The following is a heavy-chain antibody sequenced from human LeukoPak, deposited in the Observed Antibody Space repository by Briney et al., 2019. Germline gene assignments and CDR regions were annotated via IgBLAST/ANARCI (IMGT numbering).Heavy chain of an antibody. V-gene: IGHV4-61*08. J-gene: IGHJ6*02. CDR1: GGSISSGGYY. CDR3: ARQGKDYYYYYGMDV. Sequence: SETLSLTCTVSGGSISSGGYYWSWIRQHPGKGLEWIGYIYYSGSTNYNPSLKSRVTISVDTSKNQFSLKLSSVTAADTAVYYCARQGKDYYYYYGMDVWGQGTTVTVSS. CDR2: IYYSGST.